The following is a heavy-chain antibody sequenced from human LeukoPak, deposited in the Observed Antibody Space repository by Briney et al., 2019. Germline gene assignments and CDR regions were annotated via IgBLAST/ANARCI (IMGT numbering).Heavy chain of an antibody. D-gene: IGHD2-15*01. CDR3: AKLGCSGGRCYLGLGFDY. Sequence: PGGSLRLSCAASGFTFSSYGMHWVRQAPGKGLEWVAGISYDGSNKYYADSGKGRFTISRDNSKNTLYLQMHSLRAEATAVYYCAKLGCSGGRCYLGLGFDYWGQGTLVTVSS. J-gene: IGHJ4*02. CDR2: ISYDGSNK. CDR1: GFTFSSYG. V-gene: IGHV3-30*18.